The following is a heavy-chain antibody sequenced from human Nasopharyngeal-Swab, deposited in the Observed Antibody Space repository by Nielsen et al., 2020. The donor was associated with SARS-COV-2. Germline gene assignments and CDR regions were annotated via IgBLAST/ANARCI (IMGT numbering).Heavy chain of an antibody. Sequence: WIRQPPGKGLEWIGYIYYSGSTNYNPSLKSRVTISVDTSKNQFSLKLSSVTAADTAVYYCARMIFGVANAGIDVWGQGATVTVSS. CDR2: IYYSGST. V-gene: IGHV4-59*01. CDR3: ARMIFGVANAGIDV. J-gene: IGHJ6*02. D-gene: IGHD3-3*01.